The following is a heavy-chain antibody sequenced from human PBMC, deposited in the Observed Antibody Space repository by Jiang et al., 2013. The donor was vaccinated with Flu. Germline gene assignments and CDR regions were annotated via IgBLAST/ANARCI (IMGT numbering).Heavy chain of an antibody. J-gene: IGHJ1*01. Sequence: SGAEVKKPGASVKVSCKASGYTFTSYDINWVRQATGQGLEWMGWMNPNSGNTGYAQKFQGRVTMTRNTSISTAYMELSSLRSEDTAVYYCARGRGDDYGDSEYFQHWGQGTLVTVSS. CDR1: GYTFTSYD. CDR3: ARGRGDDYGDSEYFQH. D-gene: IGHD4-17*01. CDR2: MNPNSGNT. V-gene: IGHV1-8*01.